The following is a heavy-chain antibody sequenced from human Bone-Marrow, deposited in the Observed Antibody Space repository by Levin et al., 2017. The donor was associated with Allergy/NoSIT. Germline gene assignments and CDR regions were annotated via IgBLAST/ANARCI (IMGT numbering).Heavy chain of an antibody. V-gene: IGHV3-9*01. D-gene: IGHD2/OR15-2a*01. J-gene: IGHJ4*02. CDR1: GFIFDYS. Sequence: SLKISCVISGFIFDYSMHWVRQAAGGGLEWVSGISANGDILDYADSVKGRFTISRDNAKKSLFLQMDNLRPEVSALYYCAVSTGSFYSVFEYWGQGTLVSVSS. CDR2: ISANGDIL. CDR3: AVSTGSFYSVFEY.